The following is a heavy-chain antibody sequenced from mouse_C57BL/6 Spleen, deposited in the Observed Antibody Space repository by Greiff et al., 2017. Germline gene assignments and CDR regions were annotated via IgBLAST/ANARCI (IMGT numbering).Heavy chain of an antibody. CDR1: GFTFSSYG. Sequence: EVQLQESGGDLVKPGGSLKLSCAASGFTFSSYGMSWVRQTPDKRLEWVATISSGGSYTYYPDSVKGRFTISRDNAKNTLYLQMSSLKSEDTAMYYCARHSAVRGYFDVWGTGTTVTVSS. V-gene: IGHV5-6*01. J-gene: IGHJ1*03. CDR2: ISSGGSYT. CDR3: ARHSAVRGYFDV. D-gene: IGHD2-14*01.